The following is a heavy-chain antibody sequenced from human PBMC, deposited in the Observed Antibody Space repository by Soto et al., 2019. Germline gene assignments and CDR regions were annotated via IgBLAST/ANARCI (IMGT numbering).Heavy chain of an antibody. CDR2: IYHSGSA. J-gene: IGHJ6*02. Sequence: SETLCLPCAVSGGSVSSSNCWRCVRQPPGKGLEWIGEIYHSGSANYNPSLKSRVTISVDKSKNQFSLKLSSVTAADTAVYYCARVEGRFYYGMDVWGQGTTGTVSS. V-gene: IGHV4-4*02. CDR3: ARVEGRFYYGMDV. CDR1: GGSVSSSNC.